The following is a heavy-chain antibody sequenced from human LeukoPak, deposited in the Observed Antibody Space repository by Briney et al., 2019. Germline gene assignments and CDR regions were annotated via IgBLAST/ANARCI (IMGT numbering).Heavy chain of an antibody. D-gene: IGHD6-19*01. CDR2: ISAYNGNT. V-gene: IGHV1-18*01. J-gene: IGHJ2*01. CDR3: AASSGRLRYWYFDL. CDR1: GYTFTSYG. Sequence: ASVKVSCKASGYTFTSYGISWVRQAPGQGLEWTGWISAYNGNTNYAQKLQGRVTMTTDTSTSTAYMELRSLRSDDTAVYYCAASSGRLRYWYFDLWGRGTLVTVSS.